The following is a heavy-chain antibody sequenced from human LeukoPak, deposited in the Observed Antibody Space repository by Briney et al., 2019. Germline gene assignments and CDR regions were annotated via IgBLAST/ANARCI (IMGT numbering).Heavy chain of an antibody. Sequence: ASVKVSCKASGYTFTGYYMHWVRQAPGQGLEWMGRINPNSGGTNYAQKFQGRVTMTRDTSISTAYMELSRLRSDDTAVYYCARECTIFRVVHFDYWGQGTLVTVSS. J-gene: IGHJ4*02. CDR1: GYTFTGYY. CDR3: ARECTIFRVVHFDY. CDR2: INPNSGGT. D-gene: IGHD3-3*01. V-gene: IGHV1-2*06.